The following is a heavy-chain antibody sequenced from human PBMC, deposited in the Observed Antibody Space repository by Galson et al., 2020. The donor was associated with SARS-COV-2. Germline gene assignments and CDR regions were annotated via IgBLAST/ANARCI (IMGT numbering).Heavy chain of an antibody. J-gene: IGHJ4*02. D-gene: IGHD3-3*01. Sequence: GGSLRLSCAASGFTFSNVWMSWVRQAPGKGLEWVGRIKSQSDGATADYAATVQGRFTISRDDSKETLYLQMNSLKTEDTAVYYCTTDLGRWSGYTDHWGQGPLVTVSS. CDR1: GFTFSNVW. V-gene: IGHV3-15*01. CDR3: TTDLGRWSGYTDH. CDR2: IKSQSDGATA.